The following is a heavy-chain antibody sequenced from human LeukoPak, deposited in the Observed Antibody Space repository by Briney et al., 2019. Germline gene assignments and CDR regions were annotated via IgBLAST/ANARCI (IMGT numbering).Heavy chain of an antibody. CDR1: GFTFSSYS. J-gene: IGHJ4*02. V-gene: IGHV3-21*04. D-gene: IGHD7-27*01. CDR2: ISSSSTYI. CDR3: AKAGDRHDFDY. Sequence: PGGSLRLSCAASGFTFSSYSMNWVRQAPGKGLEWVSSISSSSTYIYYADSVKGRFTISRDNAKNSLYLQMNSLRAEDTAVYYCAKAGDRHDFDYWGQGTLVTVSS.